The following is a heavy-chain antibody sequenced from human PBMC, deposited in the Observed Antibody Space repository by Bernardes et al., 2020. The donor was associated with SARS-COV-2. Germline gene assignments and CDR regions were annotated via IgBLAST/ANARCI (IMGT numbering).Heavy chain of an antibody. D-gene: IGHD3-10*01. V-gene: IGHV3-23*01. J-gene: IGHJ4*02. CDR1: GFSLRKFA. CDR3: ARRAMGVGGAYLFDY. CDR2: LGTKT. Sequence: WGSLRLSCEVSGFSLRKFAMGWVRQAPGKGLEWVSSLGTKTYYTDSVNGRFTVSRDNSKNTLFLEMKSLRADDTAVYYCARRAMGVGGAYLFDYWGRGTLVTVSS.